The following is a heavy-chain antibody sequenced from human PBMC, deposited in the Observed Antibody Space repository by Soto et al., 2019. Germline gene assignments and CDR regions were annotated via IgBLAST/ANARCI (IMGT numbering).Heavy chain of an antibody. V-gene: IGHV4-31*03. D-gene: IGHD2-15*01. J-gene: IGHJ6*01. Sequence: QVHLQESGPGLVKPSQTLSLTCSVSGGSISSHRYYWSWIRQHPARGLEWIGYMFYSGNTYYNPSLESRITMSXXTXRXXFTLRLTSVTAEDTAIYYCARDKSATPPGYYGLDVWGQGTTVTVSS. CDR1: GGSISSHRYY. CDR3: ARDKSATPPGYYGLDV. CDR2: MFYSGNT.